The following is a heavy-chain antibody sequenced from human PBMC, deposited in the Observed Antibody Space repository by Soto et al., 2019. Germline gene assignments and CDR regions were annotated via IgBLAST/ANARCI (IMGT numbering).Heavy chain of an antibody. J-gene: IGHJ4*02. CDR3: AKDQAGKQRGRRYCSGGSCYAENY. Sequence: GGSLRLSCAASGFTFSSYAMSWVRQAPGKGLEWVSAISGSGGSTYYADSVKGRFTISRDNSKNTLYLQMNSLRAEDTAVYYCAKDQAGKQRGRRYCSGGSCYAENYWGQGTLVTVSS. V-gene: IGHV3-23*01. CDR2: ISGSGGST. CDR1: GFTFSSYA. D-gene: IGHD2-15*01.